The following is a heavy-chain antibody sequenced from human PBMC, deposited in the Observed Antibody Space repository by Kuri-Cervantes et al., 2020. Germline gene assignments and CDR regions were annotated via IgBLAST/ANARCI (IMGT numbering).Heavy chain of an antibody. D-gene: IGHD3-22*01. CDR2: TNHSGRT. CDR1: GGSLSGYY. V-gene: IGHV4-34*01. CDR3: ARPLYYDSSGLFNF. Sequence: SETLSLTCAVYGGSLSGYYWSWIRQPPGKGLEWIGETNHSGRTKCNPSLKSRVNISIDTSKRQFSLKLSSVTAADAAVYYCARPLYYDSSGLFNFWGQGTLVTVSS. J-gene: IGHJ4*02.